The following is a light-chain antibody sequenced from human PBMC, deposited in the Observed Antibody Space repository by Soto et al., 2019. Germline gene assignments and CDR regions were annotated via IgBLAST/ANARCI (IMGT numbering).Light chain of an antibody. V-gene: IGKV1-13*02. J-gene: IGKJ1*01. Sequence: AIQMTQSPSSLSASVGDRVTITCGASQVIRSELGWYQQKPGKAPNLLIYDASSLESGVPSRFSGSGSGTEFTLTISSLQPDDFATYYCQQYNSYSQTFGQGTKVDIK. CDR3: QQYNSYSQT. CDR1: QVIRSE. CDR2: DAS.